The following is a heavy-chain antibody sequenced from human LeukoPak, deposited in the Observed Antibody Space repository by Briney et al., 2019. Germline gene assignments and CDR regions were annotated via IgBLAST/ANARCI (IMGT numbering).Heavy chain of an antibody. V-gene: IGHV3-23*01. CDR3: AKTSGYYDY. CDR2: ISGYGAST. CDR1: GFTFGTTA. D-gene: IGHD3-10*01. Sequence: GGSLRLSCAASGFTFGTTAMSWVRQAPGKGLEWVSTISGYGASTYYADSVKGRFTFSRDNSKNTLYLQMNSLRAEDTAVYYCAKTSGYYDYWGQGTLVTVSS. J-gene: IGHJ4*02.